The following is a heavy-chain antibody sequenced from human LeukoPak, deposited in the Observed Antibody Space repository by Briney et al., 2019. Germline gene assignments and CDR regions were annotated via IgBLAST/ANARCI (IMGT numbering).Heavy chain of an antibody. CDR1: GFTFSSYW. CDR3: ARDSSSLQAVDY. J-gene: IGHJ4*02. D-gene: IGHD4-11*01. Sequence: PGGSLRLSCAASGFTFSSYWMYWVRQVPGKGLVWVSLINSDGSSTNYADSVKGRFTISRDNAKNTLYLQMNSLRAEDTAVYYCARDSSSLQAVDYWGQGTLVTVSS. CDR2: INSDGSST. V-gene: IGHV3-74*01.